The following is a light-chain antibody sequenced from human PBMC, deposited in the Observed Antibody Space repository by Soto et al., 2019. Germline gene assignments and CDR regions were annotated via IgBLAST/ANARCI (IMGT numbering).Light chain of an antibody. CDR1: SSDLGGYKP. CDR3: SSYKSSSTL. V-gene: IGLV2-14*01. CDR2: EVS. Sequence: QSALTQPASVSGSLGQSITVSCTGISSDLGGYKPVSWYQQRPGKAPQLIIYEVSKRPSGVSDRFSGSKSGNTASLTISGLQADDEADYYCSSYKSSSTLFGGGTKLTVL. J-gene: IGLJ2*01.